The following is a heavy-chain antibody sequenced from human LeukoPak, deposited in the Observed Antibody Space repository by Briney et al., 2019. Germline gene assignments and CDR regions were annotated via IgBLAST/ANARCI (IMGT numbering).Heavy chain of an antibody. CDR2: ISSSSSTI. Sequence: PGGSLRLSCAASGFTFSSYSMNWVRQAPGKGLEWVSYISSSSSTIYYADSVKGRFTISRDNAKNSLYLQMNSLRAEDTAVYYCAKVRTMVRAYDAFDIWGQGTMVTVSS. J-gene: IGHJ3*02. CDR1: GFTFSSYS. D-gene: IGHD3-10*01. V-gene: IGHV3-48*01. CDR3: AKVRTMVRAYDAFDI.